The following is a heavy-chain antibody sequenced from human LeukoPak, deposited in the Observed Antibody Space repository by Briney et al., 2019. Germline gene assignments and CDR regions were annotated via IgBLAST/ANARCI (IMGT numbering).Heavy chain of an antibody. J-gene: IGHJ4*02. Sequence: ASVKVSCKGSGYSFTSYWIGWVRQMPGKALEWMGIIYPGDSDTRYSPSFQGQVTISADKSISTAYLQWSSLKASDTAMYYCARRGAGYNHGDYWGQGPLVTVSS. CDR2: IYPGDSDT. V-gene: IGHV5-51*01. CDR3: ARRGAGYNHGDY. D-gene: IGHD5-24*01. CDR1: GYSFTSYW.